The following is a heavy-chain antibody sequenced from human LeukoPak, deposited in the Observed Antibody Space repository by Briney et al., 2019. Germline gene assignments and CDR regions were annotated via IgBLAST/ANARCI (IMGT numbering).Heavy chain of an antibody. Sequence: GGSLRLSCAASGFTFSSYAMSWVRQAPGKGLEWVANIKQDGSEKYYVDSVKGRFTISRDNAKNSLYLQMNSLRAEDTAVYYCARDVMDDFWSGYGYWGQGTLVTVSS. J-gene: IGHJ4*02. CDR2: IKQDGSEK. V-gene: IGHV3-7*01. CDR3: ARDVMDDFWSGYGY. D-gene: IGHD3-3*01. CDR1: GFTFSSYA.